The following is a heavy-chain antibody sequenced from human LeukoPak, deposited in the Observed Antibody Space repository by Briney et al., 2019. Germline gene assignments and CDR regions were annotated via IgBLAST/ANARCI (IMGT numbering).Heavy chain of an antibody. CDR1: GGSINNYY. D-gene: IGHD4-17*01. V-gene: IGHV4-4*07. J-gene: IGHJ4*02. Sequence: KASETLSLTCTVSGGSINNYYWSWIRQPAGKGLEWIGRINASGRTNYNPSLKGRVTMSVDTSKNQFSLKVNSVTAADTAVYYCAREYGDFDYWGQGTLVTVSS. CDR2: INASGRT. CDR3: AREYGDFDY.